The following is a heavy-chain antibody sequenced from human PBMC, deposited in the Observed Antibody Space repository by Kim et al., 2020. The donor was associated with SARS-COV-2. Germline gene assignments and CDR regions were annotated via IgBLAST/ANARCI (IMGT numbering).Heavy chain of an antibody. CDR3: ARVISSSQLLRFNNYDSSGTDAFDI. D-gene: IGHD3-22*01. CDR1: GGSISSGGYY. Sequence: SETLSLTCTVSGGSISSGGYYWSWIRQHPGKGLEWIGYIYYSGSTYYNPSLKSRVTISVDTSKNQFSLKLSSVTAADTAVYYCARVISSSQLLRFNNYDSSGTDAFDIWGQGTMVTVSS. CDR2: IYYSGST. J-gene: IGHJ3*02. V-gene: IGHV4-31*03.